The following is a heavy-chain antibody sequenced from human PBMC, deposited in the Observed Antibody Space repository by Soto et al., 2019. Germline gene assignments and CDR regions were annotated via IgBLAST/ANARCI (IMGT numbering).Heavy chain of an antibody. CDR3: AASIFYYGMDV. CDR2: IYPGDSDT. CDR1: GYDFAAYW. Sequence: PGESLKISCKGSGYDFAAYWIGWVRQMPGKGLEYMAIIYPGDSDTKYSPSFQGHVTISADKSITTTSLQWSSLKASDNAIYYCAASIFYYGMDVWGQGTTVTAP. J-gene: IGHJ6*02. V-gene: IGHV5-51*01.